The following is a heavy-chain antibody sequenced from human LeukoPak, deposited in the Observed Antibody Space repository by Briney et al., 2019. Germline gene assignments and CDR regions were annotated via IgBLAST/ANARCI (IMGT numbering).Heavy chain of an antibody. CDR2: ISISGDVT. CDR3: ANEEVRNDY. J-gene: IGHJ4*02. CDR1: RFPFSTHA. V-gene: IGHV3-23*01. D-gene: IGHD4/OR15-4a*01. Sequence: GGSLRLSCAVSRFPFSTHAMIWLRQAPGVGLEWVSGISISGDVTYYADAVQGRFIISRDNSRNTVYLQMNGLRVEDTAVYYCANEEVRNDYWGQGTLVTVSS.